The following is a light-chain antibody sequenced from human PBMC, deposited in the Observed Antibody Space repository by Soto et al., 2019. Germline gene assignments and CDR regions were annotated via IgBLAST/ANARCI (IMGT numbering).Light chain of an antibody. CDR1: QSVSSSY. CDR3: QQYGSSPRT. Sequence: EIVLTQSPGTLSLSPGETGTLSCRASQSVSSSYLAWYQQKPGQAPRLLIYGASNRATGIPDRFSGSGSGTDFTLTISRLEPEDFAVYYCQQYGSSPRTFGQGTKVDIK. V-gene: IGKV3-20*01. J-gene: IGKJ1*01. CDR2: GAS.